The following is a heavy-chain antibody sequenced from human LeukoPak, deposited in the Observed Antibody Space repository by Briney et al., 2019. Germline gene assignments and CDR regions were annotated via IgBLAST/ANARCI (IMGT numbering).Heavy chain of an antibody. D-gene: IGHD2-2*01. CDR1: GGSISSGGYS. CDR2: IYHSGST. J-gene: IGHJ5*02. CDR3: ARSIVVVPAARKYNWFDP. Sequence: KSSQTLSLTCAVSGGSISSGGYSWSWIRQPPGKCLEWIGYIYHSGSTYHNPSLKSRVTISVDRSKNQFSLKLSSVTDAATAVYYCARSIVVVPAARKYNWFDPWGQGTLVTVSS. V-gene: IGHV4-30-2*01.